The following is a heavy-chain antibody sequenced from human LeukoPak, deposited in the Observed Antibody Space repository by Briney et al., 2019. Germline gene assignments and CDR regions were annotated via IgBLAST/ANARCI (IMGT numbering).Heavy chain of an antibody. CDR1: GFTFDDYA. CDR2: ISWNSGSI. V-gene: IGHV3-9*01. Sequence: PGGSLRLSCAASGFTFDDYAMHWVRQAPGKGLEWVSGISWNSGSIGYADSVKGRFTISRDNAKNSLCLQMNSLRAEDTALYYCAKAVVRGVIGPLGYWGQGTLVTVSS. J-gene: IGHJ4*02. CDR3: AKAVVRGVIGPLGY. D-gene: IGHD3-10*01.